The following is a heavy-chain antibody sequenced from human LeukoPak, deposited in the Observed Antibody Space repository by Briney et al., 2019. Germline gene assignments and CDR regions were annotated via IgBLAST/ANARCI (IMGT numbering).Heavy chain of an antibody. Sequence: SETLSLTCAVSGGSVSSGSSFWSWIRQPPGKGLEWIGYIYHSGNTNYNPSLKSRVTISVDTSKSQLSLKLNSVTAADTAVYYCARDRNYYDSSGYYFANWGQGTLVTVSS. CDR3: ARDRNYYDSSGYYFAN. V-gene: IGHV4-61*01. J-gene: IGHJ4*02. CDR2: IYHSGNT. CDR1: GGSVSSGSSF. D-gene: IGHD3-22*01.